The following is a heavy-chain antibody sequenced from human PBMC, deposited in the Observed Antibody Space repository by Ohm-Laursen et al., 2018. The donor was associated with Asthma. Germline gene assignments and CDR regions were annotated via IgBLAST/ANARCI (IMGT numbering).Heavy chain of an antibody. J-gene: IGHJ4*02. D-gene: IGHD3-3*01. V-gene: IGHV3-33*01. Sequence: SLRLSCSASGFIFTNYGMHWVRQAPGKGLEWVAVIWYDGTNKYYGDSVKGRFTISRDNSKNTVDLQMNSLRAGDTAVYYCARGDFLSGNFPFDCWGQGTLVTVSS. CDR3: ARGDFLSGNFPFDC. CDR1: GFIFTNYG. CDR2: IWYDGTNK.